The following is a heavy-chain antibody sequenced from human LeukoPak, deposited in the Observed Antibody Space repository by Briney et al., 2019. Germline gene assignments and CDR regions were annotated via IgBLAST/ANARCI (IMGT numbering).Heavy chain of an antibody. CDR2: ISYDGSNK. D-gene: IGHD5-18*01. J-gene: IGHJ4*02. V-gene: IGHV3-30-3*01. CDR1: GFTFSSYA. Sequence: PGRSLRLSCAASGFTFSSYAMHWVRQAPGKGLEWVAVISYDGSNKYYADSVKGRFTISRDNSKNTLYLQMNSLRAEDTAVYYCAKDRWTAMAYFDYWGQGTLVTVSS. CDR3: AKDRWTAMAYFDY.